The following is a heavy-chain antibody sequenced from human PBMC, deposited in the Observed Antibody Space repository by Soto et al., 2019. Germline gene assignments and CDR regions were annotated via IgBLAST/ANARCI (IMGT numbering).Heavy chain of an antibody. J-gene: IGHJ1*01. D-gene: IGHD6-13*01. CDR3: ARDMRQGAAAGFFQN. V-gene: IGHV4-59*01. CDR1: GGSISSYY. Sequence: SETLSLTCSVSGGSISSYYWSWIRQPPGKGLEWIGYFYYSGSTNYNPSLKSRVTISVETSRNQFSLKLNSVTAADTAVYYCARDMRQGAAAGFFQNWGQGTLVTVSS. CDR2: FYYSGST.